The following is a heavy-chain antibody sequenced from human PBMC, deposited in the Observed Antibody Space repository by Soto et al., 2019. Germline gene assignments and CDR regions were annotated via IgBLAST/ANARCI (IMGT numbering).Heavy chain of an antibody. J-gene: IGHJ6*03. D-gene: IGHD3-3*01. V-gene: IGHV1-8*01. CDR3: ARGQEWTWSSKYYYYMDV. CDR1: GYTFTSYD. Sequence: ASVKVSCKASGYTFTSYDINWVRQATGQGLEWMGWMNPNSGNTGYAQKFQGRVTMTRNTSISTAYMELSSLRSEDTAVYYCARGQEWTWSSKYYYYMDVWGKGTTVTVSS. CDR2: MNPNSGNT.